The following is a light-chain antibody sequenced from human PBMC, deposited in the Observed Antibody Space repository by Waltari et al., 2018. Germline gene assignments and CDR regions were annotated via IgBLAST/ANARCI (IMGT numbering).Light chain of an antibody. V-gene: IGKV3D-15*01. CDR2: DAS. CDR3: QQYHSRPVLA. Sequence: EIVMTQSPAILSASLGERATLSCRASQSVSTNLAWYQGKPGQPPRLLVYDASTRAADIPARFSVSGTGTEFTLTISSLQSEDFAVYYCQQYHSRPVLAFGGGTKVEI. CDR1: QSVSTN. J-gene: IGKJ4*01.